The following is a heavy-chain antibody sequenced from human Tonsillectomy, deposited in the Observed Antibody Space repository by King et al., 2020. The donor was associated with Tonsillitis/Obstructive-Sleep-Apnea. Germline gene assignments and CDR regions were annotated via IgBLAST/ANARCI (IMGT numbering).Heavy chain of an antibody. CDR3: ARPYTNRQPFVY. CDR2: IYPGDSDT. CDR1: GYSFTSYW. V-gene: IGHV5-51*03. J-gene: IGHJ4*02. D-gene: IGHD2-2*02. Sequence: VQLVESGAEVKKPGESLKISCKGSGYSFTSYWIGWVRQLPGKGLEWMGIIYPGDSDTKHSPSFQGQVTISADKSISTAYLEWSSQKASDTRMYYCARPYTNRQPFVYWGQGTLVTVSS.